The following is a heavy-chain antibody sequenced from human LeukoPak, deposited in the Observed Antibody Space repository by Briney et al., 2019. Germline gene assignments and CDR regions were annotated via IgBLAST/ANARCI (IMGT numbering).Heavy chain of an antibody. D-gene: IGHD4-11*01. Sequence: SETLSLTCAVYGGSFSGYYWSWIRQPPGEGLEWIGEINHSGSTNYNPSLKSRVTISVDTSKNQFSLKLSSVTAADTAVYYCARGLGVTTPLLYYYYMDVWGKGTTVTVSS. CDR3: ARGLGVTTPLLYYYYMDV. J-gene: IGHJ6*03. CDR1: GGSFSGYY. CDR2: INHSGST. V-gene: IGHV4-34*01.